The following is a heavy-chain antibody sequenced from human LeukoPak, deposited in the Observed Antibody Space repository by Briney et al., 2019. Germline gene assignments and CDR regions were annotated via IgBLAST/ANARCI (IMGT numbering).Heavy chain of an antibody. Sequence: PEASVKVSCKASGGTFSSYAISWVRQAPGQRLEWMGGIIPIFGTANYAQKFQGRVTITADESTSTAYMELSSLRSEDTAVYYCARCGFGDSFYYYGMDVRGQGTTVTVSS. CDR3: ARCGFGDSFYYYGMDV. V-gene: IGHV1-69*01. J-gene: IGHJ6*02. CDR1: GGTFSSYA. D-gene: IGHD4-17*01. CDR2: IIPIFGTA.